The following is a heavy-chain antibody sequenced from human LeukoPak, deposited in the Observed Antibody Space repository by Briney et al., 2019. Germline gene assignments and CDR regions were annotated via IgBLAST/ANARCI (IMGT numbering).Heavy chain of an antibody. D-gene: IGHD5-12*01. J-gene: IGHJ5*02. CDR2: ISSSSSYI. CDR3: ASSGYGDEDWFDP. V-gene: IGHV3-21*01. Sequence: GGSLRLSCAASGFTFSSYSVNWVRQAPGKGLEWVSSISSSSSYIYYADSVKGRFTISRDNAKNSPYLQMNSLRAEDTAVYYCASSGYGDEDWFDPWGQGTLVTVSS. CDR1: GFTFSSYS.